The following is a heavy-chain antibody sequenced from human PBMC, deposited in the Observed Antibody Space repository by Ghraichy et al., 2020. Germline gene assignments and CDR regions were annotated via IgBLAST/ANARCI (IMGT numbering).Heavy chain of an antibody. V-gene: IGHV3-30*04. J-gene: IGHJ6*02. D-gene: IGHD5-18*01. CDR1: GFTFSSYA. CDR2: ISYDGSNK. CDR3: AREEEGIQLWVYYYYGMDV. Sequence: GGSLRLSCAASGFTFSSYAMHWVRQAPGKGLEWVAVISYDGSNKYYADSVKGRFTISRENSKNTLYLQMNSLRAEDTAVYYCAREEEGIQLWVYYYYGMDVWGQGTTVTVSS.